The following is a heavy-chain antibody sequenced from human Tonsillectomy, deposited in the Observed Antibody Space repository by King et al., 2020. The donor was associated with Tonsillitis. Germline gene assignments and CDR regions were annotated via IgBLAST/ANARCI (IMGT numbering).Heavy chain of an antibody. CDR2: ISYDGSNK. CDR1: GFTFSSYA. D-gene: IGHD6-6*01. V-gene: IGHV3-30*04. J-gene: IGHJ4*02. CDR3: ARDLSSSLTY. Sequence: HVQLVESGGGVVQPGRSLRLSCAASGFTFSSYAMHWVRQAPGKGLEWVAVISYDGSNKYYADSVKGRFTISRDNSKNTLYLQMNRLRAEDTAVYYCARDLSSSLTYWGQGTLVTVSS.